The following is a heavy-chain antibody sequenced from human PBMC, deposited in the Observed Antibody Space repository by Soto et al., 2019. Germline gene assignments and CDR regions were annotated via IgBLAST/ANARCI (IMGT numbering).Heavy chain of an antibody. Sequence: ASVKVSCKASGYTFTSYGISWVRQAPGQGLEWMGWISAYNGNTNYAQKLQGRVTMTTDTSTSTAYMELRSLRSDDTAVYYCARANVVVVAAPFGDFDYWGQGTLVTVSS. J-gene: IGHJ4*02. CDR1: GYTFTSYG. CDR3: ARANVVVVAAPFGDFDY. CDR2: ISAYNGNT. D-gene: IGHD2-15*01. V-gene: IGHV1-18*01.